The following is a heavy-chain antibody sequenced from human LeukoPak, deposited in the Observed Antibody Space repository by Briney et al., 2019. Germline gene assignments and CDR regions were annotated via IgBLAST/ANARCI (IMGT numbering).Heavy chain of an antibody. V-gene: IGHV4-4*02. Sequence: NPSETLSLTCAVSGGSISSSNWWSWVRQPPGKGLEWIGEIYHSGSTNYNPSLKSRVTISVDKSKNQFSLKLSSVTAADTAVYYCARDADKSSSWPPFDYWGQGTLVTVSS. CDR2: IYHSGST. CDR3: ARDADKSSSWPPFDY. J-gene: IGHJ4*02. D-gene: IGHD6-13*01. CDR1: GGSISSSNW.